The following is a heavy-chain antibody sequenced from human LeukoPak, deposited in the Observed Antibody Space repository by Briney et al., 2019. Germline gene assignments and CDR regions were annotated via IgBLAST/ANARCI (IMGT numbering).Heavy chain of an antibody. CDR3: ARGSIIAAAYFDY. CDR1: GGSISSGGYS. Sequence: PSQTLSLTFAVSGGSISSGGYSWSWIRQPPGKGLEWIGYIYHSGSTYYNPSLKSRVTISVDRSKNQFSLKLSSVTAADTAVYYCARGSIIAAAYFDYWGQGTLVTVSS. J-gene: IGHJ4*02. D-gene: IGHD6-13*01. CDR2: IYHSGST. V-gene: IGHV4-30-2*01.